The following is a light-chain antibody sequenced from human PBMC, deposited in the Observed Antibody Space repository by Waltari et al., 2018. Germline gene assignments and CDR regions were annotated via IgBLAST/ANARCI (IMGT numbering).Light chain of an antibody. CDR3: QHYVRLPAT. CDR2: AAS. Sequence: EIVWTHAPGTLPVSPGERDTLSCRGGQIGSRSLAWYQQKPGQAPRLLIYAASNRATGIPDRFSGSGSGTDFSLTISRLAPEDFAVYYCQHYVRLPATYGQGTKVEIK. CDR1: QIGSRS. J-gene: IGKJ1*01. V-gene: IGKV3-20*01.